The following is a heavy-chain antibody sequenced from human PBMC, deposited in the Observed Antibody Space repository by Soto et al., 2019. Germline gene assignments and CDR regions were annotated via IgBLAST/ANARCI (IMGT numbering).Heavy chain of an antibody. CDR3: GRAKSSCSPIDS. Sequence: QVQLQQSGPGLVEPSGTLSLTCAVSGGSVNSPNWWNWVRQPPETGLEWIGEMHHSGSSNYNPSLQTRLTLSVDKSNKELPMNLNSVTAADTAIYYCGRAKSSCSPIDSWGQEILVTVSS. CDR1: GGSVNSPNW. CDR2: MHHSGSS. V-gene: IGHV4-4*02. J-gene: IGHJ4*02. D-gene: IGHD6-19*01.